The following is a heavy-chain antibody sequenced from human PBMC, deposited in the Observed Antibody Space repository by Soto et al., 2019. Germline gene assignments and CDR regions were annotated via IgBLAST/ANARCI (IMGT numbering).Heavy chain of an antibody. D-gene: IGHD1-1*01. Sequence: KTSETLSLTCAVYGGSFSGYYWSWLRQLPGKGLEWIGEINHSGSTNYNPSLKSRVTISVDTSKNQFSLKVTSVTAADTAVYYCATANWSHHYFDPWGQGTLVTVSS. V-gene: IGHV4-34*01. CDR3: ATANWSHHYFDP. CDR1: GGSFSGYY. CDR2: INHSGST. J-gene: IGHJ5*02.